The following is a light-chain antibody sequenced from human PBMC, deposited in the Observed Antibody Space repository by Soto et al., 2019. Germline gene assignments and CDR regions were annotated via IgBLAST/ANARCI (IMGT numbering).Light chain of an antibody. CDR2: AAS. CDR1: QSISYY. J-gene: IGKJ4*02. V-gene: IGKV1-39*01. CDR3: QQSYRTPLT. Sequence: DIQMTQSPSSLSASVGDRVTLACRASQSISYYVNWYQHKPGKAPKLLIFAASSLQGGVPPRFSGSGSGTGFTLTISSLQPEDVSMYDCQQSYRTPLTCGGGTKVEI.